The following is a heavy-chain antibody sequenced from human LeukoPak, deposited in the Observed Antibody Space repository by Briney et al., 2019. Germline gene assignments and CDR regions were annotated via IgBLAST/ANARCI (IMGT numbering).Heavy chain of an antibody. CDR3: AKDLYYDSSGYTFDY. CDR1: GFTFSSYA. Sequence: GRSLRLSCAASGFTFSSYAMSWVRKAPGKGLEWVSAITGSGGGTYYADSVKGRFTISRDNSKNTLYLQMNSLRAEDTAVYYCAKDLYYDSSGYTFDYWGQGTLVAVSS. V-gene: IGHV3-23*01. D-gene: IGHD3-22*01. CDR2: ITGSGGGT. J-gene: IGHJ4*02.